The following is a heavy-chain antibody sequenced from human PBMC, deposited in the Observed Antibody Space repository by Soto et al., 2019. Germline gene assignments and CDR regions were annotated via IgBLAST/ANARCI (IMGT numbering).Heavy chain of an antibody. V-gene: IGHV3-11*01. CDR1: GFNLSDYY. D-gene: IGHD4-17*01. J-gene: IGHJ4*02. Sequence: VQLVESGGGLVRPGGSLRISCAASGFNLSDYYMSWIRQAPGKGLEWLSYISDSGSIMYYANSVKGRFTISRDNVKNSLFLQMSGLRAEDTAVYYCSRERGAYGDYRFLHYWGQGTLVTVSS. CDR3: SRERGAYGDYRFLHY. CDR2: ISDSGSIM.